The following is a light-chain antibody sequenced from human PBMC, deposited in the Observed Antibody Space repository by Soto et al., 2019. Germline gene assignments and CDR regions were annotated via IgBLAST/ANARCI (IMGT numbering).Light chain of an antibody. CDR1: SSDVGGYNY. Sequence: QSVLTQPASVSGSPGQSITISCTGTSSDVGGYNYVSWYQQPPGKAPTLMIYDVRNRPSGVSNRFSGSQSGNTASLTISGLQAEDEADYYCSSYTSSRPLVVFGGGTKLTVL. J-gene: IGLJ2*01. V-gene: IGLV2-14*01. CDR2: DVR. CDR3: SSYTSSRPLVV.